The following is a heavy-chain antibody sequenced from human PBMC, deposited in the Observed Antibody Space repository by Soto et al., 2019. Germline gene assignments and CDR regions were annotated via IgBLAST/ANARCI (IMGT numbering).Heavy chain of an antibody. V-gene: IGHV1-69*13. CDR3: ARGGWLQFYYYYGMDV. J-gene: IGHJ6*02. Sequence: GASVKVSCKASGCTFSSYAISWVRQAPGQGLEWMGGIIPIFGTANYAQKFQGRVTITADESTSTAYMELSSLRSEDTAVYYCARGGWLQFYYYYGMDVWGQGTTVTVSS. D-gene: IGHD5-12*01. CDR2: IIPIFGTA. CDR1: GCTFSSYA.